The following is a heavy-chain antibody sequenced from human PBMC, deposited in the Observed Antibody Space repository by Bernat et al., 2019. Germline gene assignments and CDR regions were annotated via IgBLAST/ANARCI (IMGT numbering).Heavy chain of an antibody. D-gene: IGHD3-22*01. Sequence: EVQLLESGGGLVQPGGSLRLSCAASGFTVSRIYMSWVRQAPGKGLEWVSVIYSGGSTYYADSVKGRFTISRDNSKNTLYLKMNSLRAEDTAVYYCARDFDDSSTTWGQGTLVTVSS. CDR2: IYSGGST. CDR1: GFTVSRIY. J-gene: IGHJ4*02. V-gene: IGHV3-66*01. CDR3: ARDFDDSSTT.